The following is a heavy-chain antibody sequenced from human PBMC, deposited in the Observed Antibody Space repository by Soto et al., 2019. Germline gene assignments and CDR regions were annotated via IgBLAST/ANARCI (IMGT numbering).Heavy chain of an antibody. D-gene: IGHD3-22*01. V-gene: IGHV1-18*01. CDR1: GYTFTSYG. J-gene: IGHJ6*02. Sequence: ASVKVSCKASGYTFTSYGISWVRQAPGQGLEWMGWISAYNGNTNYAQKLQGRVTMTTDTSTSTAYMELRSLRSDDTAVYYCARAPYYDISGYLYYYYGLDVWGQGTTVTSSS. CDR2: ISAYNGNT. CDR3: ARAPYYDISGYLYYYYGLDV.